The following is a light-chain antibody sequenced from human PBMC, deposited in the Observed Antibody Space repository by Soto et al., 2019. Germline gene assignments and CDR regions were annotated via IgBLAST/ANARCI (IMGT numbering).Light chain of an antibody. J-gene: IGLJ2*01. CDR1: SSDVGGYNY. CDR3: SSYTSIVV. Sequence: QSALTQPASVSGSPGQSITISCTGTSSDVGGYNYVSWYQQHPGKAPKLMIYDVSNRPSGVSNRFSGSKSGNTASLTISGLQAEDEADYYCSSYTSIVVFGGGTKLTVL. CDR2: DVS. V-gene: IGLV2-14*01.